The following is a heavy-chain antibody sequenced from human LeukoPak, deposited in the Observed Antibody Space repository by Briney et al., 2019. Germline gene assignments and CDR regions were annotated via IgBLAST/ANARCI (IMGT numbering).Heavy chain of an antibody. Sequence: WASVKVSCKASGYTFTSYDINWVRQATGQGLEWMGWMNPNSGNTGYAQKFQGRVTMTRNTSISTAYMELSSLRSEDTAVYYCARDRIMTTVTTGGYWGQGTLVTVSS. D-gene: IGHD4-17*01. J-gene: IGHJ4*02. CDR2: MNPNSGNT. CDR3: ARDRIMTTVTTGGY. CDR1: GYTFTSYD. V-gene: IGHV1-8*01.